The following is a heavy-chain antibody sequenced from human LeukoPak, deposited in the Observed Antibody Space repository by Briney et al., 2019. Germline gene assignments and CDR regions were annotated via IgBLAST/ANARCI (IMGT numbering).Heavy chain of an antibody. D-gene: IGHD2-21*01. CDR1: GFTVSSNY. CDR2: IYSGGST. J-gene: IGHJ4*02. CDR3: AKAPPISLVPFDY. V-gene: IGHV3-66*01. Sequence: PGGSLRLSCAASGFTVSSNYMSWVRQAPGKGLEWVSVIYSGGSTYYADSMKGRFTISRDNSKNTLYLQMNSLRAEDTAVYYCAKAPPISLVPFDYWGQGTLVTVSS.